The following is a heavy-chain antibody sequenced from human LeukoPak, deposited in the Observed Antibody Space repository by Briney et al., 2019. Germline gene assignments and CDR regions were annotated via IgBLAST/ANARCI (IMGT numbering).Heavy chain of an antibody. D-gene: IGHD6-19*01. J-gene: IGHJ4*02. CDR3: AGSSSGWYFNY. V-gene: IGHV3-21*01. CDR2: ISSSSSYI. CDR1: GFTFSSYS. Sequence: GGSLRLSCAASGFTFSSYSMNWVRQAPGKGLEWVSSISSSSSYIYYADSVKGRFTISRDNAKSSLYLQMNSLRAEDTAVYYCAGSSSGWYFNYWGQGTLVTVSS.